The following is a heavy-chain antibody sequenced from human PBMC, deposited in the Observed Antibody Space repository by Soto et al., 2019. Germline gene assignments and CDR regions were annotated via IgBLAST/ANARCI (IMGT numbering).Heavy chain of an antibody. J-gene: IGHJ6*02. D-gene: IGHD6-19*01. CDR1: GYTFTSYY. CDR2: INPSGGST. Sequence: ASVKVSCKASGYTFTSYYMHWVRQAPGQGLEWMGIINPSGGSTSYAQKFQGRVTMTRDTSTSTVYMELSSLRSEDTAVYYCATTGGLGHFVPVAERGYYGMDVWGQGTTVTVSS. V-gene: IGHV1-46*01. CDR3: ATTGGLGHFVPVAERGYYGMDV.